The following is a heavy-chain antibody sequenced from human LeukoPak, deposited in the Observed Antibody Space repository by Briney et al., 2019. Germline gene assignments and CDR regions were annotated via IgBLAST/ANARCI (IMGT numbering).Heavy chain of an antibody. CDR3: SRSSGWLSVY. V-gene: IGHV3-49*03. CDR2: IRRKLDGGTA. CDR1: GFTFGDYL. Sequence: GGSLRLSCTASGFTFGDYLMSWFRQAPGKGLEWIGFIRRKLDGGTAEYAASVKGRFTISRDDSTSIAYLQMNSLKTEDTAVYYCSRSSGWLSVYWGQGTLVTISS. D-gene: IGHD6-19*01. J-gene: IGHJ4*02.